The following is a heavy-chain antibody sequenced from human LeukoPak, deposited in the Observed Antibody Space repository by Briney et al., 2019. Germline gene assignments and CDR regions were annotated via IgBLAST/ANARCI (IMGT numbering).Heavy chain of an antibody. CDR2: IYGDGST. CDR3: ARTGFRF. J-gene: IGHJ4*02. CDR1: GGSITSYY. V-gene: IGHV4-59*01. D-gene: IGHD3-10*01. Sequence: SETLSLTCTVSGGSITSYYWTWIRQPPGKGLEWIGLIYGDGSTKYNPSLKSRVTMSVDTSKNQFSLKLSSATAADSAVYYCARTGFRFWGQGTLVTVSS.